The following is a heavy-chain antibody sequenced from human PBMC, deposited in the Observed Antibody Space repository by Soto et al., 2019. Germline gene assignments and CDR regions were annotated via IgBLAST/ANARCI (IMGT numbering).Heavy chain of an antibody. D-gene: IGHD4-17*01. CDR2: IYYSGTT. V-gene: IGHV4-39*01. CDR1: DGSISNSNYY. CDR3: ARRDFYGGNFDL. Sequence: QLQLQESGPGVLKPSETLSLTCSVSDGSISNSNYYWAWIRQPPGKGLEWIGSIYYSGTTYYKPSLKSRVTIFVNTSKNQFSLRVNSVTAADTAVYYCARRDFYGGNFDLWARGTLVNVSS. J-gene: IGHJ2*01.